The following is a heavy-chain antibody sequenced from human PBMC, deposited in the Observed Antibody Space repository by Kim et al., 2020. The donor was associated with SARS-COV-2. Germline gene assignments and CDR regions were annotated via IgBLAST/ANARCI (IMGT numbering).Heavy chain of an antibody. Sequence: PSLKSRVTISVDTSKNQFSLKLSSVTAADTAVYYCASKVATILSSGWYVYWGQGTLVTVSS. V-gene: IGHV4-34*01. CDR3: ASKVATILSSGWYVY. J-gene: IGHJ4*02. D-gene: IGHD5-12*01.